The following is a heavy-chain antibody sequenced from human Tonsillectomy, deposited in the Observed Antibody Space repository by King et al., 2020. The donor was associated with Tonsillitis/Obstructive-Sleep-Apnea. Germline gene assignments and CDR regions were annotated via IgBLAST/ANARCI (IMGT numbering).Heavy chain of an antibody. Sequence: VQLVESGGGVVQPGRSLRLSCAASGFTFSNYGMHWVRQAPGKGLDWVAVISYDASHMIYAGSVKGRFTISRDNSKNTLYLQMNSLRAEDTAVYYCAKKTAQAGTTGYGLDVWGQGTTVTVSS. CDR2: ISYDASHM. CDR3: AKKTAQAGTTGYGLDV. J-gene: IGHJ6*02. CDR1: GFTFSNYG. V-gene: IGHV3-30*18. D-gene: IGHD1-7*01.